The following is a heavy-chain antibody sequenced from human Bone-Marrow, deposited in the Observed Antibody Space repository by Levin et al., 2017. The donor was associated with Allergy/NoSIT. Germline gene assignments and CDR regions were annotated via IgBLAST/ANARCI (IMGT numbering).Heavy chain of an antibody. CDR3: AKAYSSSFDY. J-gene: IGHJ4*02. V-gene: IGHV3-23*01. D-gene: IGHD6-13*01. Sequence: ASVKVSCAASGFTFSSYAMSWVRQAPGKGLEWVSAISGSGGSTYYADSVKGRFTISRDNSKNTLYLQMNSLRAEDTAVYYCAKAYSSSFDYWGQGTLVTVSS. CDR2: ISGSGGST. CDR1: GFTFSSYA.